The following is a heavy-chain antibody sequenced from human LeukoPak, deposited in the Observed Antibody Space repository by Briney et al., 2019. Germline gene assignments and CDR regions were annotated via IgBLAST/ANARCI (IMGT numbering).Heavy chain of an antibody. CDR3: AKYRWLVRGGFDY. CDR2: ISGSGGST. Sequence: PGGSLRLSCAASGFTFSSYAMSWVRQAPGRGLEWVSAISGSGGSTYYANSVKGRFTISRDNSKNTLYLQMNSLRAEDTAVYYCAKYRWLVRGGFDYWGQGTLVTVSS. CDR1: GFTFSSYA. D-gene: IGHD6-19*01. V-gene: IGHV3-23*01. J-gene: IGHJ4*02.